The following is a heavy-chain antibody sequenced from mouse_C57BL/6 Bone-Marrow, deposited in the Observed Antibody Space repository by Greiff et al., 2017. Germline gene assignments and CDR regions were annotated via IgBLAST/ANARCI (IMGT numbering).Heavy chain of an antibody. CDR3: ARHDGSSG. V-gene: IGHV5-12*01. CDR1: GFTFSDYY. CDR2: ISNGGGST. D-gene: IGHD1-1*01. J-gene: IGHJ3*01. Sequence: EVMLVESGGGLVQPGGSLKLSCAASGFTFSDYYMYWVRQTPEKRLEWVAYISNGGGSTYYPHTVKGRFTISRDNAKNTLYLQMSRLKSEDTAMYYCARHDGSSGWGQGTLVTVSA.